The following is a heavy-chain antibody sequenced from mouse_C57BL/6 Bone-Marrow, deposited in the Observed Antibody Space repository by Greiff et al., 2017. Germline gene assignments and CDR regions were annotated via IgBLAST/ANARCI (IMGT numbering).Heavy chain of an antibody. Sequence: VQLQQPGAELVKPGASVKMSCKASGYTFTSYWITWVKQRPGQGLEWIGDIYPGSGSTNYNEKFKSKATLTVDTSSSTAYMQLSSLTSEDSAVYYCARVGLYDGYYWYFDVWGTGTTVTVSS. CDR1: GYTFTSYW. D-gene: IGHD2-3*01. V-gene: IGHV1-55*01. CDR2: IYPGSGST. J-gene: IGHJ1*03. CDR3: ARVGLYDGYYWYFDV.